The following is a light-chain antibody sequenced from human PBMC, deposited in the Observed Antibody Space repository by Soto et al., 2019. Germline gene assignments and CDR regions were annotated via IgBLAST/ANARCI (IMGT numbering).Light chain of an antibody. CDR3: SSYTTSSARLYV. CDR2: AAS. CDR1: SSDVGGYNY. Sequence: QSALTQPASVSGSPGQSITISSTGTSSDVGGYNYVSWYQQHPGKAPKLMIYAASNRPSGVSTRSSCSKSGNTASLTISGLQAEDDADYHCSSYTTSSARLYVFGAGTKLTVL. J-gene: IGLJ1*01. V-gene: IGLV2-14*01.